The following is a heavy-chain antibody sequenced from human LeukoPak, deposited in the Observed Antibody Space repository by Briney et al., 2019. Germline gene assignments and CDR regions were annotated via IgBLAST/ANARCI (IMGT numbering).Heavy chain of an antibody. V-gene: IGHV4-34*01. CDR3: ARGAREVVTAIVFT. CDR1: GGSFSGYY. CDR2: INHSGST. J-gene: IGHJ5*02. D-gene: IGHD2-21*02. Sequence: SETLSLTCAVYGGSFSGYYWSWIRQPPGKGLEWIGEINHSGSTNYNQSLKSRVTISVDTSKNQFSLKLSSVTAADTAVYYCARGAREVVTAIVFTWGQGTLVTVSS.